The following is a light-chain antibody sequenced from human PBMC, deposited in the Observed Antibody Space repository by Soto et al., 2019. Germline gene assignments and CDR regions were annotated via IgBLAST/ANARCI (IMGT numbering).Light chain of an antibody. CDR2: GAS. J-gene: IGKJ1*01. CDR1: QIVSSTY. Sequence: DIVLTQSTGTLSLSPGERATLSCRASQIVSSTYLAWFQQKAGQAPRLLIYGASTRATGIPDRFSGSGSGTDFTLTISRLEPEDFAVYYCQQYGDSPWTFGQGTKVDIK. CDR3: QQYGDSPWT. V-gene: IGKV3-20*01.